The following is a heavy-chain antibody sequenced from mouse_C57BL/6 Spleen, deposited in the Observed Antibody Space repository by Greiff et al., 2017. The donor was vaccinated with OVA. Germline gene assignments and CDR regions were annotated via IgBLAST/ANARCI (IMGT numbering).Heavy chain of an antibody. D-gene: IGHD2-1*01. CDR1: GFTFSSYA. Sequence: EVQLVESGGGLVKPGGSLKLSCAASGFTFSSYAMSWVRQTPEKRLEWVATISDGGSYTYYPDNVKGRFTISRDNAKNNLYLQMSHLKSEDTAMYYCAREDGNCEGFAYWGQGTLVTVSA. CDR2: ISDGGSYT. CDR3: AREDGNCEGFAY. J-gene: IGHJ3*01. V-gene: IGHV5-4*01.